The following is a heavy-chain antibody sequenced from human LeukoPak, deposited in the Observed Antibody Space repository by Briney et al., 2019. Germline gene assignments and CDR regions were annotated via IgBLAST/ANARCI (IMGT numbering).Heavy chain of an antibody. J-gene: IGHJ4*02. CDR2: IKYDGSEE. Sequence: HPGGSLRLSCAASGFTFNDYWMAWVRLAQGKGLEWVANIKYDGSEEYSADSLQGRLSISRDNAKNSLYLQINSLRAEDTAVYYCARGDTAMVQPFDYWGQGTLVTVSS. CDR1: GFTFNDYW. D-gene: IGHD5-18*01. V-gene: IGHV3-7*01. CDR3: ARGDTAMVQPFDY.